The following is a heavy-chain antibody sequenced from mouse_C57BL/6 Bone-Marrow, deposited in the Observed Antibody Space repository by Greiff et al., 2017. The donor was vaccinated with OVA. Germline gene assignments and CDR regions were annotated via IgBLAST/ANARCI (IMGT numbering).Heavy chain of an antibody. Sequence: EVQLQQSGAELVRPGASVKLSCTASGFNIKDYYMHWVKQRPEQGLEWIGRIDPEDGDTEYAPKFQGKATMTADTSSNTAYLQLSSLTSEDTAVYYCTNVYYYGSSKGYWGQGTTLTVSS. CDR1: GFNIKDYY. CDR2: IDPEDGDT. D-gene: IGHD1-1*01. J-gene: IGHJ2*01. V-gene: IGHV14-1*01. CDR3: TNVYYYGSSKGY.